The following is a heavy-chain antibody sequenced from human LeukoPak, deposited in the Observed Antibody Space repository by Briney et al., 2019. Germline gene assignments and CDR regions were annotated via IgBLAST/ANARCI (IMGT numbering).Heavy chain of an antibody. J-gene: IGHJ4*02. Sequence: SETLSLTCTVSGGSISSGSYYWSWIRQPAGKGLEWIGRIYTSGSTNYNPSLKSRVTISVDTSKNQFSLKLSSVTAADTAVYYCARVPGYGDFGFDYWGQGTLVTASS. V-gene: IGHV4-61*02. CDR1: GGSISSGSYY. D-gene: IGHD4-17*01. CDR3: ARVPGYGDFGFDY. CDR2: IYTSGST.